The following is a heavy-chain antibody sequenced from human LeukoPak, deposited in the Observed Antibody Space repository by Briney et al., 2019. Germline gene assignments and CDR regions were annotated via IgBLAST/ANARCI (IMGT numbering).Heavy chain of an antibody. V-gene: IGHV1-69*04. CDR1: GGTFSSYT. Sequence: SVKVSCKASGGTFSSYTISWVRQAPGQGLEWMGRIIPILGIANYAQKFQGRVTITADKSTSTAYMELSSLRSEDTAVYYCAREAGKRYGNDCWGQGTLVTVSS. J-gene: IGHJ4*02. CDR2: IIPILGIA. D-gene: IGHD3-10*01. CDR3: AREAGKRYGNDC.